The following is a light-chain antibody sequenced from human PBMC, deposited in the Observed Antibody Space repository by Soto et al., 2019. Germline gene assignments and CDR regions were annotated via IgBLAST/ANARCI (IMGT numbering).Light chain of an antibody. J-gene: IGKJ1*01. CDR1: QSVSNNY. CDR2: GAS. V-gene: IGKV3-20*01. CDR3: QQYGSSGT. Sequence: EIVLTQSPGTLSLSPGERATLSCRASQSVSNNYLAWYQQKPGQAPRLLIYGASNRATGIPDRFGGSGSGTDFTLTISRLEPEDFAVYYCQQYGSSGTFG.